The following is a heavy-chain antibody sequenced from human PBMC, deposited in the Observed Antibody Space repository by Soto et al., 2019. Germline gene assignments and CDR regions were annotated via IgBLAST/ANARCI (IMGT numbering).Heavy chain of an antibody. CDR1: GFTFSDYY. V-gene: IGHV3-11*05. J-gene: IGHJ4*02. D-gene: IGHD6-13*01. CDR3: AKARTSSSSWPFDY. Sequence: PGGSLRLSCAASGFTFSDYYMCWIRQAPGKGLEWASYISSSGAYTKYADSVKGRFTISRDNAKNSLYLQMNSLRADNTAVYYCAKARTSSSSWPFDYWGQGTLVTVSS. CDR2: ISSSGAYT.